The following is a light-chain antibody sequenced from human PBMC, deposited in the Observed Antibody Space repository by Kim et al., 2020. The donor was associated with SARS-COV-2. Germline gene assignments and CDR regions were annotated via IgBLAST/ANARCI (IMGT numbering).Light chain of an antibody. J-gene: IGLJ3*02. Sequence: QLVLTQSSSASASLGSSVKLTCTLSSGHSSYIIAWHQQQPGKAPRYLMKLEGSGSYNKGSGVPDRFSGSSSGADRYLTISNLQSEDEGDYYCETWDSNTRVFGGGTQLTVL. CDR2: LEGSGSY. CDR1: SGHSSYI. CDR3: ETWDSNTRV. V-gene: IGLV4-60*03.